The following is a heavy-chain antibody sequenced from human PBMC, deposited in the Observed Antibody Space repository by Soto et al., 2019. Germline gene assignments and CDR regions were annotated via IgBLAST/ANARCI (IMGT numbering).Heavy chain of an antibody. CDR3: ASGGWETPI. CDR2: IKPDGSDK. D-gene: IGHD1-26*01. V-gene: IGHV3-7*03. CDR1: GFSFSTYW. Sequence: PGGSLRLSCAASGFSFSTYWMRWVRHAPGKGLQWVATIKPDGSDKYYLDSVEGRFTISRDNAKKTLLLQMNSLTAEDTAVYYCASGGWETPIWGRGTLVTVSS. J-gene: IGHJ4*02.